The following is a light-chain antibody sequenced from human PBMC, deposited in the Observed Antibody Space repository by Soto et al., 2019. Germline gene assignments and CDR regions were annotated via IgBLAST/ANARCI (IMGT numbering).Light chain of an antibody. V-gene: IGKV3-15*01. CDR3: QQYYHWPRT. CDR2: GAS. J-gene: IGKJ1*01. Sequence: EIVLTHSPGTLSLSPWERATLSCRASQSVSRTYLAWYQQKPGQAPRLLIYGASTRATGIPARFSGSGSGTDFNLTITSLQSEDFAVYYCQQYYHWPRTCGQGTKVDIK. CDR1: QSVSRTY.